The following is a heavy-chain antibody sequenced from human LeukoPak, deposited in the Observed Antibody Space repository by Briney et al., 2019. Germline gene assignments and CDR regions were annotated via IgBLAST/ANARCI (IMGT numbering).Heavy chain of an antibody. J-gene: IGHJ3*02. V-gene: IGHV3-30-3*01. CDR2: ISYDGSNE. Sequence: GGSLRLSCAASGFNFNNYAIHWVRQAPGKGLEWVAVISYDGSNEYYADSVKGRFTLSRDNSKNTVFLQMNSLRAEDTAVYYCAKDLSSSWYGAIWGQGTMVTVSS. CDR3: AKDLSSSWYGAI. D-gene: IGHD6-13*01. CDR1: GFNFNNYA.